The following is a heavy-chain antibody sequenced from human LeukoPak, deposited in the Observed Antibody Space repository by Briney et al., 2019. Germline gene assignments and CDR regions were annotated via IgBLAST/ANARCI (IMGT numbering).Heavy chain of an antibody. J-gene: IGHJ6*02. Sequence: SETLSLTCTVSGGSISSSYYYWGWIRQPPGKGLEWIGSIYYSGNTYYNPSLESRVTISVDTSKTQFSLKLNSVTAADTAVYYRARDRGSSSWYGMDVWGQGTTVTVSS. CDR2: IYYSGNT. V-gene: IGHV4-39*07. CDR3: ARDRGSSSWYGMDV. CDR1: GGSISSSYYY. D-gene: IGHD6-13*01.